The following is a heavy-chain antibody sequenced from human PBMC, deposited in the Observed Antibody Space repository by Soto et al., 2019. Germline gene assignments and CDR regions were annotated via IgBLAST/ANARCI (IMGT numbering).Heavy chain of an antibody. Sequence: GGSLILSCAASGFTFSSYSMNWVRQAPGKGLEWVSSISSSSSYIYYADSVKGRFTISRDNAKNSLYLQMNSLRAEDTAVYYCARDSSSWYRTDIWGQGTMVTVSS. V-gene: IGHV3-21*01. CDR1: GFTFSSYS. D-gene: IGHD6-13*01. CDR3: ARDSSSWYRTDI. CDR2: ISSSSSYI. J-gene: IGHJ3*02.